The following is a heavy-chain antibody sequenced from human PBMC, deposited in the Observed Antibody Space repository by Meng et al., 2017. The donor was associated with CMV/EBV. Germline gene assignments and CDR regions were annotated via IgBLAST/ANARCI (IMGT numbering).Heavy chain of an antibody. CDR3: AREPTEHIVVVIAILTYGMDV. D-gene: IGHD2-21*01. Sequence: GESLKISCAASGFTFSSYAMHWVRQAPGKGLEWVAVISYDGSNKYYADSVKGRFTISRDNSKITLYLQMNSLRAEDTAVYYCAREPTEHIVVVIAILTYGMDVWGQGTTVTVSS. CDR2: ISYDGSNK. J-gene: IGHJ6*02. V-gene: IGHV3-30*04. CDR1: GFTFSSYA.